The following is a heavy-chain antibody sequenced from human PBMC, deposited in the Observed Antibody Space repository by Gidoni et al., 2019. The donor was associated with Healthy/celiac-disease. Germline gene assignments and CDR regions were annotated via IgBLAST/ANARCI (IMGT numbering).Heavy chain of an antibody. J-gene: IGHJ3*02. CDR1: GGSISSSNW. D-gene: IGHD3-10*01. Sequence: QVQLQESGPGLVKPSGTLSLTCAVSGGSISSSNWWSWVRQPPGKGLEWIGEIYRSGSTNYNPSLKSRVTISVDKSKNQFSLKLSSVTAADTAVYYCAREGTGLWFGARDAFDIWGQGTMVTVSS. V-gene: IGHV4-4*02. CDR2: IYRSGST. CDR3: AREGTGLWFGARDAFDI.